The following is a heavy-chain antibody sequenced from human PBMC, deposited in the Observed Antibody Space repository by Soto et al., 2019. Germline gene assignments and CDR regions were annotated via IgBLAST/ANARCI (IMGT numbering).Heavy chain of an antibody. D-gene: IGHD3-10*01. J-gene: IGHJ6*02. V-gene: IGHV5-10-1*01. CDR2: IDPSDSYT. CDR1: GYSFTSYW. Sequence: GESLKISCKGTGYSFTSYWISLVRQIPWKGLEWMGRIDPSDSYTNYSPSFQGHVNISADKSISTAYLQWSSLKASDTAMYYCARLYGSGSYYYYYGMDVWGQGTTVTASS. CDR3: ARLYGSGSYYYYYGMDV.